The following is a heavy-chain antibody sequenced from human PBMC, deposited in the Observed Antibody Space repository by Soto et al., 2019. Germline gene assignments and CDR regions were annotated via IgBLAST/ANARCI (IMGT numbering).Heavy chain of an antibody. CDR1: GFTFSSYW. CDR2: IKQDGSEK. V-gene: IGHV3-7*01. Sequence: EVQLVESGGGLVQPGGSLRLSCAASGFTFSSYWMSWVRQAPGKGLEWVANIKQDGSEKYYVDSVKGRFTISRDNAKKSLYLQMNSLRAEDTAVYYWARDLDNWNDPAGGGNWFDPWGQGTLVTVSS. J-gene: IGHJ5*02. D-gene: IGHD1-20*01. CDR3: ARDLDNWNDPAGGGNWFDP.